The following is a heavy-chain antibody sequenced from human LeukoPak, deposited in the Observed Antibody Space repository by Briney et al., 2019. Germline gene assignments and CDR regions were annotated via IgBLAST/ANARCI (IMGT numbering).Heavy chain of an antibody. D-gene: IGHD1-26*01. V-gene: IGHV3-23*01. Sequence: GGSLSLSCAASGFTFSSYAMSWVRQGPGKGLEWVSAISGSGGSTYYADSVKGRFTISRDNSKNTLYLQMNSLRAEDTAVYYCARVWVALVYWGQGTLVTVSS. J-gene: IGHJ4*02. CDR3: ARVWVALVY. CDR2: ISGSGGST. CDR1: GFTFSSYA.